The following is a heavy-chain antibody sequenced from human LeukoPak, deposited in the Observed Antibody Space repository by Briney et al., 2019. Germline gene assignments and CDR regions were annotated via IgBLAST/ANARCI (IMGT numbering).Heavy chain of an antibody. J-gene: IGHJ6*02. Sequence: SVKVSCKASGGTFSSYAISWVRQAPGQGLEWMGGIIPIFGTANYAQKFQGRVTITADESTSTAYMGLSSLRSEDTAVYYCVVVRGIVDRNDGMDVWGQGTTVTVSS. CDR2: IIPIFGTA. V-gene: IGHV1-69*13. CDR3: VVVRGIVDRNDGMDV. D-gene: IGHD3-10*01. CDR1: GGTFSSYA.